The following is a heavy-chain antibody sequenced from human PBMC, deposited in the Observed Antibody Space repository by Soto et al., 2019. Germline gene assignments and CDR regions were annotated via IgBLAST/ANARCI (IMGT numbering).Heavy chain of an antibody. CDR3: ARDGGIAARPLYYYCGMDV. D-gene: IGHD6-6*01. CDR1: GGSISSYY. CDR2: IYYSGST. V-gene: IGHV4-59*01. Sequence: SETLSLTCTVSGGSISSYYWSWIRQPPGKGLEWIGYIYYSGSTNYNPSLKSRVTISVDTSKNQFSLKLSSVNAADTAVYYCARDGGIAARPLYYYCGMDVWGQGTTVTVSS. J-gene: IGHJ6*02.